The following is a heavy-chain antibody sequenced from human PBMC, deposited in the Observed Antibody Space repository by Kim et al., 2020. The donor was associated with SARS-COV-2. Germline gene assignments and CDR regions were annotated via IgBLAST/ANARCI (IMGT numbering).Heavy chain of an antibody. CDR3: ARFSRSIPDCY. V-gene: IGHV3-7*01. CDR2: IKQDGSDK. CDR1: GFTFSNYW. Sequence: GGSLRLSCVVSGFTFSNYWMSWVRQAPGEGLEWVANIKQDGSDKNYVDSVKGRFTISRDNAKNSLYLQMDSLRAEDTAVYYCARFSRSIPDCYWGQGTLVTVSP. J-gene: IGHJ4*02. D-gene: IGHD2-2*01.